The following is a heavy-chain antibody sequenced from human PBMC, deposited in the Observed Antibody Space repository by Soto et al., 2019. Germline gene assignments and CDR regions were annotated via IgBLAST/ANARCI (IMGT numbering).Heavy chain of an antibody. CDR1: GGSFSGYY. V-gene: IGHV4-34*01. CDR2: INHGGST. Sequence: ETLSLTCAVYGGSFSGYYWTWIRQPPGTGLEWIGEINHGGSTNYNPSLKSRVTISVDTSKNQFSLKLTSVTAADTAVYHCARDKITGLFDYWGQGTLVTVSS. CDR3: ARDKITGLFDY. J-gene: IGHJ4*02. D-gene: IGHD2-8*02.